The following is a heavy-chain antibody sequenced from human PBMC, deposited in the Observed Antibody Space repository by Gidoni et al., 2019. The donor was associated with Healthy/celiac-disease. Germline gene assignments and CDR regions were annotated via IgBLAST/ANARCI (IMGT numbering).Heavy chain of an antibody. Sequence: QVQLQQWGAGLLKPSETLSLTCAVYGGSFSGYYWSWIRQPPGKGLEWIGEINHSGSTNYNPSLKSRVTISVDTSKNQFSLKLSSVTAADTAVYYCARGGSIAAAGQEDYYYGMDVWGQGTTVTVSS. CDR1: GGSFSGYY. CDR2: INHSGST. D-gene: IGHD6-13*01. CDR3: ARGGSIAAAGQEDYYYGMDV. V-gene: IGHV4-34*01. J-gene: IGHJ6*02.